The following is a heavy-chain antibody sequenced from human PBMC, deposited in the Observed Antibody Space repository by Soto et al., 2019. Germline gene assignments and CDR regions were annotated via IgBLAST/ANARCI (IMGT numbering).Heavy chain of an antibody. CDR2: VYHTGNT. D-gene: IGHD1-20*01. J-gene: IGHJ4*02. Sequence: SETLSLTCTVSGVSITPYYWTWIRHPPGKGLEWIGYVYHTGNTYYNPSLKSRVTISLDTSTNQVSLRLKSVTAADTAVYYCAREQYNWKLWGQGTLVTVSS. V-gene: IGHV4-59*01. CDR1: GVSITPYY. CDR3: AREQYNWKL.